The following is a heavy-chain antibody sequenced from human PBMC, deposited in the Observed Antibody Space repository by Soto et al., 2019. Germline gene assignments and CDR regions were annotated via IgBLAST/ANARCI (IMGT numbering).Heavy chain of an antibody. Sequence: GESLKISCKGSGYSFTSYWIGWVRQMPGKGLEWMGIIYPGDSDTRYSPSFQGQVTISADKSISTAYLQWSSLKASDTAMYYCAIWGGTTVTAGRVYGKGFWDQGSTVTVSS. D-gene: IGHD1-7*01. CDR2: IYPGDSDT. CDR3: AIWGGTTVTAGRVYGKGF. CDR1: GYSFTSYW. J-gene: IGHJ6*02. V-gene: IGHV5-51*01.